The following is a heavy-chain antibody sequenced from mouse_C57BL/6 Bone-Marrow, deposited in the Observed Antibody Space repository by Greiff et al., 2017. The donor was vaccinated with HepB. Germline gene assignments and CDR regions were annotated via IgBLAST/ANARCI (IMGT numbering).Heavy chain of an antibody. D-gene: IGHD2-2*01. Sequence: QVQLQQPGAELVRPGTSVKLSCKASGYTFTSYWMHWVKQTPGQGLEWIGVIDPSDSYTNYNQKFKGKATLTVDTSSSTAYMQLSSLTSEDSAVYYCARWLSYYYAMDYWGQGTSVTVSS. CDR3: ARWLSYYYAMDY. CDR2: IDPSDSYT. V-gene: IGHV1-59*01. J-gene: IGHJ4*01. CDR1: GYTFTSYW.